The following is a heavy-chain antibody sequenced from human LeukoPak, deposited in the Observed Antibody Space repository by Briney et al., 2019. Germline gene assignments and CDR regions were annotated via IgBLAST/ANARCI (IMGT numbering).Heavy chain of an antibody. CDR3: AKRTPEGYYDNSGYYYFDY. V-gene: IGHV3-23*01. J-gene: IGHJ4*02. CDR1: GFTFSSYA. D-gene: IGHD3-22*01. CDR2: ISGSDGST. Sequence: GGSLRLSCAASGFTFSSYAMSWVRQFPGKGLEWVSFISGSDGSTYYADSVKGRFTISRDNSKNTLYLQMDSLRVEDTAVYYCAKRTPEGYYDNSGYYYFDYWGQGTLVTVSS.